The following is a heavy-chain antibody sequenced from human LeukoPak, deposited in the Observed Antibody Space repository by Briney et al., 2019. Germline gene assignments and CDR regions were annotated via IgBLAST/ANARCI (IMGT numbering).Heavy chain of an antibody. CDR2: MSYDGNK. V-gene: IGHV3-30*03. J-gene: IGHJ3*02. CDR1: GFTFTSYG. Sequence: GGSLRLSCAASGFTFTSYGFHWVRQAPGKALEWVAFMSYDGNKKYGDSVKGRFTISRDNAKNTLHLQMIGLRPDDTGVYYCARDPLDISRCPIAFDIWGHGTMVTVSS. D-gene: IGHD2-2*03. CDR3: ARDPLDISRCPIAFDI.